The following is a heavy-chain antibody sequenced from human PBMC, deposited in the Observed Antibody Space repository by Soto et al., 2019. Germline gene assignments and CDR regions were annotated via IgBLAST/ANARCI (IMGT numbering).Heavy chain of an antibody. CDR3: AGLYSSSPFFNY. Sequence: QVQLQESGPGLVKPSETQSLTCTVSGGSISSYYWSWIRQPPGKGLEWIGFIYYSGNTNYNPSLKSRVTMSVDTSKNQFSLKLSSVTAADTAVYYCAGLYSSSPFFNYWGQGTLVTVSS. CDR1: GGSISSYY. J-gene: IGHJ4*02. D-gene: IGHD6-6*01. CDR2: IYYSGNT. V-gene: IGHV4-59*01.